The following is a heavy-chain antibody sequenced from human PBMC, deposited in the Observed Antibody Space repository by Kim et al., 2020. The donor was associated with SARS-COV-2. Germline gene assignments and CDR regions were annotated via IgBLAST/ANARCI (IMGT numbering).Heavy chain of an antibody. CDR3: ARGHSGSYYVWYFDL. D-gene: IGHD1-26*01. J-gene: IGHJ2*01. CDR1: GGSISSYY. V-gene: IGHV4-59*01. Sequence: SETLSLTCTVSGGSISSYYWSWIRQPPGKGLEWIGYIYYSGSTNYNPSLKSRVTISVDTSKNQFSLKLSSVTAADTAVYYCARGHSGSYYVWYFDLWGRG. CDR2: IYYSGST.